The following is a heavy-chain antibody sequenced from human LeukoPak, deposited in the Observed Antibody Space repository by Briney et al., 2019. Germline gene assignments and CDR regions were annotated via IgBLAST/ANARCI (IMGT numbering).Heavy chain of an antibody. Sequence: PGRSLRLSCAASGFTFSSFGMHWVRQAPGKGLEWVAVMWYAESNKYYADSAKGRFTISRDNSKNTLYLQMNSLRAEDTAVYYCVRLSSGYYGLIDHWGQGTLVTVSS. CDR2: MWYAESNK. CDR3: VRLSSGYYGLIDH. CDR1: GFTFSSFG. D-gene: IGHD3-22*01. J-gene: IGHJ4*02. V-gene: IGHV3-33*01.